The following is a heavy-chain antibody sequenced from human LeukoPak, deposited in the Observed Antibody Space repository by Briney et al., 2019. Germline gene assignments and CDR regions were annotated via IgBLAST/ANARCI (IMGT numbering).Heavy chain of an antibody. CDR2: IYYSGCT. CDR1: GGCISSYY. D-gene: IGHD6-6*01. Sequence: SDPLSLPCTLSGGCISSYYWSWIRQPTGKGLEGIGYIYYSGCTNYKPSLKSRVTISVDTSKNQFSLKLSSVTAADTAVYYCARVGQLVPYFDYWGQGTLVTVSS. J-gene: IGHJ4*02. V-gene: IGHV4-59*07. CDR3: ARVGQLVPYFDY.